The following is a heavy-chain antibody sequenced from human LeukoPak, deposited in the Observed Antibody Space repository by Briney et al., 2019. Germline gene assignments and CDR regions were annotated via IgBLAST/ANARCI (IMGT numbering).Heavy chain of an antibody. D-gene: IGHD2-2*01. Sequence: GGSLRLSCVGSGFIFSSYSMNWVRQAPGKGLEWVSYISSSSSTIYYADSVKGRFTISRDNAKNSLYLQMNSLRAEDTAMYYCARDGRTASAAIIDAFDIWGQGTMVTVSS. CDR2: ISSSSSTI. CDR1: GFIFSSYS. CDR3: ARDGRTASAAIIDAFDI. J-gene: IGHJ3*02. V-gene: IGHV3-48*01.